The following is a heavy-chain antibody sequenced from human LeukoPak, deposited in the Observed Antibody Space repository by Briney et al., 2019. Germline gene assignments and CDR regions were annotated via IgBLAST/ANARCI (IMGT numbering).Heavy chain of an antibody. J-gene: IGHJ4*02. Sequence: GASVNVSFKSSVYTFTVNYLHWVRQAPGQGLEWMGWINPHSGGTKYTQNLPGRVAMTKHTSSNRAYMAWSGPRSHATAGLFCARGYYDSSGDGSFDYWGQGTRVTVPS. CDR1: VYTFTVNY. CDR2: INPHSGGT. CDR3: ARGYYDSSGDGSFDY. D-gene: IGHD3-22*01. V-gene: IGHV1-2*02.